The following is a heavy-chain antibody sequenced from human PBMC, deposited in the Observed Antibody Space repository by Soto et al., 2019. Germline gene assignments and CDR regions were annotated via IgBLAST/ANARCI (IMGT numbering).Heavy chain of an antibody. CDR3: ARDYGGRGYFDY. CDR1: GGSRSSGSYY. V-gene: IGHV4-61*01. J-gene: IGHJ4*02. Sequence: PSEALSLTCIVSGGSRSSGSYYWSWIRQPPGKGLEWIGYIYYSGSTNYNPSLKSRVTISVDTSKNQFSLKLSSVTAADTAVYYCARDYGGRGYFDYWGQGTLVTVSS. CDR2: IYYSGST. D-gene: IGHD4-17*01.